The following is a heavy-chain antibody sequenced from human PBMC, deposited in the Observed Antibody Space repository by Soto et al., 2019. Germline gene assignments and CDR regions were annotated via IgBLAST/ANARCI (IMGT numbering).Heavy chain of an antibody. CDR2: IIPVTDTP. J-gene: IGHJ5*02. Sequence: QVQLVQSGPEVKKPGSSVKVSCKVSGGTFISHAINWLRQAPGQGLEWMGVIIPVTDTPNTAEKFQGRLPITADKSTTTVNMEFSRLTFDDTAVYFCARGNKGPGHYGPGSQGWYGPWGQGTLVTVSS. CDR1: GGTFISHA. V-gene: IGHV1-69*06. D-gene: IGHD3-10*01. CDR3: ARGNKGPGHYGPGSQGWYGP.